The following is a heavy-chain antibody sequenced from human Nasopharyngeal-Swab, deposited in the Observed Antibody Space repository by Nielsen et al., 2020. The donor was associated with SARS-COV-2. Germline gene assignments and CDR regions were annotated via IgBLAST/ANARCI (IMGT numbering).Heavy chain of an antibody. Sequence: GGSLRLSCAASGFTFSSYSMNWVRQAPGKGLEWVSTISGSGSRTYYADSVKGRFTISRDNAKNTLYLHMTSLRAEDTAVYYCAKQYRKYCSGGTCYLIDYWGQGTLVSVSS. V-gene: IGHV3-23*01. D-gene: IGHD2-15*01. CDR2: ISGSGSRT. CDR1: GFTFSSYS. J-gene: IGHJ4*02. CDR3: AKQYRKYCSGGTCYLIDY.